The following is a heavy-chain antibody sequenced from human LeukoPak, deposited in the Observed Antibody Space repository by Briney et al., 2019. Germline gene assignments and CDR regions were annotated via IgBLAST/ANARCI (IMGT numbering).Heavy chain of an antibody. Sequence: GRSLRPSCEASGFIFSSYAMSWVRHAPDKGLEWVSTISGSAGSTFYPDSVKGRFTISRDNSKNTLYLQMNSLRAEDTAVYFCAKGSRYSSSWTFDSWGQGTLVIVS. CDR1: GFIFSSYA. D-gene: IGHD6-13*01. CDR3: AKGSRYSSSWTFDS. CDR2: ISGSAGST. J-gene: IGHJ4*02. V-gene: IGHV3-23*01.